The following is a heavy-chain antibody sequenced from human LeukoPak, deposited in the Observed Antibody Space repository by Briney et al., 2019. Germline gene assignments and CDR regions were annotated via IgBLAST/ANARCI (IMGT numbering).Heavy chain of an antibody. D-gene: IGHD6-13*01. Sequence: SETLSLTCTVSGGSISSYYWSWIRQPPGKGLEWIGYIYYSGSTNYNPSLKSRVTISVDTSKNRFSLKLSSVTAADTAVYYCARDSRVAAAGSHYYGMDVWGQGTTVTVSS. J-gene: IGHJ6*02. V-gene: IGHV4-59*01. CDR3: ARDSRVAAAGSHYYGMDV. CDR2: IYYSGST. CDR1: GGSISSYY.